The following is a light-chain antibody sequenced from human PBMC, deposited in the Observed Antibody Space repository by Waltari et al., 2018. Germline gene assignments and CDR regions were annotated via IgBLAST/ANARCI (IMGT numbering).Light chain of an antibody. J-gene: IGKJ1*01. Sequence: DIQMTQSPSILSASVGDSVTITCRASQSISSWLAWYQQKPVRAPNLLIYKASTLESGVPSRFSGSGSGTEFTLTISTLQPDDFATYYCQQYNSYSRTFGQGTKVEIK. CDR2: KAS. V-gene: IGKV1-5*03. CDR1: QSISSW. CDR3: QQYNSYSRT.